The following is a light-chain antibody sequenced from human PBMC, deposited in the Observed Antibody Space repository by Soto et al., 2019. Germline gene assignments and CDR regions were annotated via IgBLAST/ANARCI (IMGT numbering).Light chain of an antibody. CDR2: GVS. J-gene: IGLJ2*01. V-gene: IGLV2-11*01. Sequence: QSALTQPRSVSGSPGQSVTISCTGTSSDVGGYNYVSWYQQHPGKATKLMIYGVSKRPSGVPDRFSGSKSGNTASLTISRLQAEDEADYYCCSYAGSYTLVFGGGTKVTVL. CDR3: CSYAGSYTLV. CDR1: SSDVGGYNY.